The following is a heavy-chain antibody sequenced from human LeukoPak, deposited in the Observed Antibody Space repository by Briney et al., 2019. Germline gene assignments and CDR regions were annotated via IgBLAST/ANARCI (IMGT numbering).Heavy chain of an antibody. CDR1: GYTFSVYH. CDR2: INPNSGGT. V-gene: IGHV1-2*02. Sequence: ASVKVSCKASGYTFSVYHIHSVRQAPGQRLEWMGWINPNSGGTKYAQQFQGRVSMTRDTSISTVYMDLSGLRSDDTAVYFCVRGFGELGGFDYWGHGTLLTVSS. CDR3: VRGFGELGGFDY. J-gene: IGHJ4*01. D-gene: IGHD3-10*01.